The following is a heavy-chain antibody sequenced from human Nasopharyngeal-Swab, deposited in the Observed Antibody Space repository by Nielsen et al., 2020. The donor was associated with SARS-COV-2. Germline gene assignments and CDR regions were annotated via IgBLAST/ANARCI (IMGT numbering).Heavy chain of an antibody. CDR1: GYTFTSYY. Sequence: ASVKVSCKASGYTFTSYYMHWVRQAPGQGLEWMGIINPSGGSTSYAQKFQGRVTMTRDTSTSTVYMELSSLRSEDTAAYYCARDREVVVVAATNNWFDPWGQGTLVTVSS. D-gene: IGHD2-15*01. J-gene: IGHJ5*02. V-gene: IGHV1-46*01. CDR3: ARDREVVVVAATNNWFDP. CDR2: INPSGGST.